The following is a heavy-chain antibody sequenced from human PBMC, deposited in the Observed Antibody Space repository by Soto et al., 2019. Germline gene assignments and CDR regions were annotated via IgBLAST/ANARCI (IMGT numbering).Heavy chain of an antibody. J-gene: IGHJ4*02. CDR3: AKDRDPYCSGGSCYGAFFY. V-gene: IGHV3-23*01. Sequence: VQLLESGGGLVQPGGSLRLSCAASGFTFSSYAMSWVRQAPGKGLEWVSAISGSGGSTYYADSVKGRFTISRDNSKNTLYLQMNSLRAEDTAVYYCAKDRDPYCSGGSCYGAFFYWGQGTLVTVSS. CDR1: GFTFSSYA. CDR2: ISGSGGST. D-gene: IGHD2-15*01.